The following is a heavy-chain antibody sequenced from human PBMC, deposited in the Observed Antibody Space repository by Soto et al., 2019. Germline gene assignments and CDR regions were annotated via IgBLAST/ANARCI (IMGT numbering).Heavy chain of an antibody. CDR2: IYYSGST. CDR1: GGSVSSGSYY. D-gene: IGHD6-19*01. Sequence: QVQLQESGPGLVKPSETLSLTCTVSGGSVSSGSYYWSWIRQPPGKGLEWIGYIYYSGSTNYNPSPKSRVTISVDTSKNQFSLKLSSVTAADTAVYYCARVRGTGSMARTYYYYGMDVWGQGTTVTVSS. V-gene: IGHV4-61*01. J-gene: IGHJ6*02. CDR3: ARVRGTGSMARTYYYYGMDV.